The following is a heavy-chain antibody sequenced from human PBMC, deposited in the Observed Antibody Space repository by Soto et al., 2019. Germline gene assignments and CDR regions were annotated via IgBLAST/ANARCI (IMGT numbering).Heavy chain of an antibody. CDR1: GGSFSSFA. D-gene: IGHD3-3*01. CDR2: IIPMFGSA. V-gene: IGHV1-69*13. J-gene: IGHJ6*02. CDR3: AVSLYGVVLHYYFRMDV. Sequence: VASVKVSCKASGGSFSSFAFSWVRQAPGQGLEWMGGIIPMFGSANYAQEFLSRVTFTADDSTSTAYMEISGLTFEDTAFYYCAVSLYGVVLHYYFRMDVWGPGTSVTVSS.